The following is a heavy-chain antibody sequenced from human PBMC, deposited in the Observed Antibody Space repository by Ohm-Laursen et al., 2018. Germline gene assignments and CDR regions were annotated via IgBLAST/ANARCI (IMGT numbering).Heavy chain of an antibody. D-gene: IGHD3-3*01. J-gene: IGHJ6*02. CDR3: ASWGDEYYDFWSGYGMDV. CDR2: ISGDGSPI. V-gene: IGHV3-11*04. CDR1: GFTFSDYY. Sequence: SLRPSCAASGFTFSDYYMSWVRQAPGKGLEWVSFISGDGSPIYYADSVKGRFTISRDNAKNSLYLQMNSLRAEDTAVYYCASWGDEYYDFWSGYGMDVWGQGTTVTVSS.